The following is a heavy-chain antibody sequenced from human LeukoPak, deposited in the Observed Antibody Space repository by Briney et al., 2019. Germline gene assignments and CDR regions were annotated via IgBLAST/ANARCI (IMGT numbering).Heavy chain of an antibody. V-gene: IGHV1-69*13. D-gene: IGHD2-2*02. CDR2: IIPIFGTA. CDR3: ARPYCSSTSCYRYNWFDP. CDR1: GGTFSSYA. Sequence: ASVKVSCKASGGTFSSYAISWVRQAPGQGLEWMGGIIPIFGTANYAQKFQGRVTITADESTCTAYVELSSLRSEDTAVYYCARPYCSSTSCYRYNWFDPWGQGTLVTVSS. J-gene: IGHJ5*02.